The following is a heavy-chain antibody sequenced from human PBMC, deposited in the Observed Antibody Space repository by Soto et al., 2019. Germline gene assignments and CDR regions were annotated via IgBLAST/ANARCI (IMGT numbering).Heavy chain of an antibody. J-gene: IGHJ1*01. Sequence: GWSLRLSCVASGFTFSNYGMSWVRQAPGKGLEWVSSIGGPGGRTYYADAVRGRFTISRDNSKNTLYLQMNSLRAEDTAVYYCAKDHPNSSTSREYSQQWGQRSMVIVAS. D-gene: IGHD6-13*01. V-gene: IGHV3-23*01. CDR3: AKDHPNSSTSREYSQQ. CDR1: GFTFSNYG. CDR2: IGGPGGRT.